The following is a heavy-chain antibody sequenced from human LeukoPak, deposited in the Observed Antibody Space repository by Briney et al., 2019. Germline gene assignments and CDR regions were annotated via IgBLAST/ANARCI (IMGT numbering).Heavy chain of an antibody. V-gene: IGHV4-39*07. J-gene: IGHJ4*02. CDR3: ARDRYSYGDIDY. D-gene: IGHD5-18*01. CDR2: IYFSGST. Sequence: SETLSLTCTVSGGSISSSSYYWGWIRQPPGKGLGWIGSIYFSGSTYYNPSLKSRVTISVDTSKNQFSLRLSSVTAADTAVYYCARDRYSYGDIDYWGQGTLVTVSS. CDR1: GGSISSSSYY.